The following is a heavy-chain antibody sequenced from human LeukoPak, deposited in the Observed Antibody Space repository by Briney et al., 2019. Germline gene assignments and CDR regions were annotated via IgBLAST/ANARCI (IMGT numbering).Heavy chain of an antibody. CDR3: AREGYSSSWYSSAFDI. CDR2: INRGSSTI. V-gene: IGHV3-48*02. CDR1: GFTFSSYG. Sequence: GGSLRLSCVVSGFTFSSYGMNWVRQAPGKGLEWVSYINRGSSTIYYADSVKGRFTISRDNAKNSLYLQMNSLRDEDTAVYYCAREGYSSSWYSSAFDIWGQGTMVTVSS. D-gene: IGHD6-13*01. J-gene: IGHJ3*02.